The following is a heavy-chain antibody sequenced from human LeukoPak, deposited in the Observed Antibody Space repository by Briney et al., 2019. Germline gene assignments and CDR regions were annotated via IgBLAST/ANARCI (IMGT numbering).Heavy chain of an antibody. CDR1: GGTFSSYA. CDR3: ARDREDPGYSSWWSYRRYFDP. V-gene: IGHV1-69*13. CDR2: IIPIFGTA. J-gene: IGHJ5*02. Sequence: SVKVSCKASGGTFSSYAISWVRQAPGQGLEWMGGIIPIFGTANYAQKFQSRVTITADESTGTAYMELSSLRSEDTAVYYCARDREDPGYSSWWSYRRYFDPWGQGTLVTVSS. D-gene: IGHD6-13*01.